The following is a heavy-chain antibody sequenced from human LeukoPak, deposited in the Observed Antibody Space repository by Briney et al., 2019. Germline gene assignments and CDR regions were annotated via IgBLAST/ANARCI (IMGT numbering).Heavy chain of an antibody. CDR2: ISSSGSTI. D-gene: IGHD2-2*01. CDR1: GFTFSSYE. V-gene: IGHV3-48*03. CDR3: ASPLSSTPL. Sequence: GGSLRLSCAASGFTFSSYEMNWVRQAPGKGLEWVSYISSSGSTIYYADSVKGRFTISRDNAKNSLYLQMNSLRAEDTAVYYCASPLSSTPLWGQGTLVTVSS. J-gene: IGHJ4*02.